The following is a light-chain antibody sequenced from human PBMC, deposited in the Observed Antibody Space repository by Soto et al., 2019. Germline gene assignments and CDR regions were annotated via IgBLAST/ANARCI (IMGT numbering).Light chain of an antibody. Sequence: EIVMTQSPATLSVSPGERATLSCRASQSVSSNLAWYQQKPGQAPRLLIYGASTRATGIPARFSGSGSGTEFTVTISSLRSEDFAGYYCQQYNNWPPITFGQGTRLEIK. CDR2: GAS. J-gene: IGKJ5*01. V-gene: IGKV3D-15*01. CDR1: QSVSSN. CDR3: QQYNNWPPIT.